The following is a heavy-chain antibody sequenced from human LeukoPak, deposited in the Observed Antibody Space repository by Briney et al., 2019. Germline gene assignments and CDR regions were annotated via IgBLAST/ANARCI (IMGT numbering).Heavy chain of an antibody. CDR1: GFTFSSYS. CDR2: ISSSSSYI. V-gene: IGHV3-21*01. Sequence: GSLRLSCAASGFTFSSYSMNWVRQAPGKGLEWVSSISSSSSYIYYADSVKGRFTISRDNAKNSLYLQMNSLRAEDTAVYYCARGGRAAAGSWFDPWGQGTLVTVSS. J-gene: IGHJ5*02. D-gene: IGHD6-13*01. CDR3: ARGGRAAAGSWFDP.